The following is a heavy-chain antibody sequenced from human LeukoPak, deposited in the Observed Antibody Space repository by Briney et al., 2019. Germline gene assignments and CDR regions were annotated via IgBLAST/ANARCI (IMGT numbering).Heavy chain of an antibody. CDR1: GFTFSSYA. CDR2: IYSGGST. Sequence: GGSLRLSCAASGFTFSSYAMSWVRQAPGKGLEWVSVIYSGGSTYYADSVKGRFTISRHNSKNTLYLQMNSLRAEDTAVYYCASGYYYYGMDVWGQGTTVTVSS. CDR3: ASGYYYYGMDV. V-gene: IGHV3-53*04. J-gene: IGHJ6*02.